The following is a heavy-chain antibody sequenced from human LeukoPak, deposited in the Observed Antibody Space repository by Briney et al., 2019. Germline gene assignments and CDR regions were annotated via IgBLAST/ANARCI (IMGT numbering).Heavy chain of an antibody. CDR3: AKNAATYYYDSSGYYDHFDY. CDR2: IRYDGTTK. J-gene: IGHJ4*02. V-gene: IGHV3-30*02. D-gene: IGHD3-22*01. CDR1: GFAFSSYG. Sequence: GGSLRLSCATSGFAFSSYGMHWVRQAPGKGLEWVGFIRYDGTTKYYADSMKGRFTISRDNSKNTLYLQMNTLRADDTAVYYCAKNAATYYYDSSGYYDHFDYWGQGTLVTVSS.